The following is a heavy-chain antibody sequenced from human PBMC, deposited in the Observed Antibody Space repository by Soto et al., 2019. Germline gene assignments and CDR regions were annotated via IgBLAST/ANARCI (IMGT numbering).Heavy chain of an antibody. CDR2: IIPIFGTA. Sequence: QVQLVQSGAEVKKPGSSVKVSCKASGGTFSSYAISWVRQAPGQGLEWMGGIIPIFGTANYAQKFQGRVTITADASTSTDYMERSSLRSEDTAVYYCAMSHYYDSTYGMDVWGQGTTVTVSS. CDR3: AMSHYYDSTYGMDV. J-gene: IGHJ6*02. D-gene: IGHD3-22*01. CDR1: GGTFSSYA. V-gene: IGHV1-69*12.